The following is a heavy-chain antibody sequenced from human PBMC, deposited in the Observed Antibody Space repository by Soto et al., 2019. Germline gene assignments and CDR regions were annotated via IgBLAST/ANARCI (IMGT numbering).Heavy chain of an antibody. V-gene: IGHV3-30*18. J-gene: IGHJ5*02. CDR1: GFPFSTTG. D-gene: IGHD6-19*01. CDR2: ISHDGGAK. Sequence: QVQLVESGGGVVQPGRSLRLSCAASGFPFSTTGMHWVRQAPGKGLGWVAMISHDGGAKYYADSVKGRFTISRDDSKNPLYLQMNSLRPEDTAVYYCAKDLYSSGWYNYFDPWGQGTLVTVSS. CDR3: AKDLYSSGWYNYFDP.